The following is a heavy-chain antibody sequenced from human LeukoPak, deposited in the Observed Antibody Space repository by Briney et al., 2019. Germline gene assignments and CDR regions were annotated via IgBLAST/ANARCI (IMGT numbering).Heavy chain of an antibody. Sequence: GASVKVSCKASGYTFTSYDINWVRQATGQGLEWMGWMNPNSGNTGYAQKFQGRVTITRNTSISTAYTELSSLRSEDTAVYYCARGGYCSGGSCYSNGFDPWGQGTLVTVSS. CDR2: MNPNSGNT. CDR3: ARGGYCSGGSCYSNGFDP. V-gene: IGHV1-8*03. J-gene: IGHJ5*02. CDR1: GYTFTSYD. D-gene: IGHD2-15*01.